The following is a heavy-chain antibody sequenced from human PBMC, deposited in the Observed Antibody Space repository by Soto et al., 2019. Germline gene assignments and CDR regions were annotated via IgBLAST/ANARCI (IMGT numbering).Heavy chain of an antibody. V-gene: IGHV3-30-3*01. Sequence: QVQLVESGGGVVQPGRSLRLSCAASGFTFSSYAMHWVRQAPGKGLEWVAVISYDGSNKYYADSVKGRFTISRDNSKNTLYLQMNSLRAEDTAVYYCARDPTGTTELYFGMDVWGQGTTVTVSS. D-gene: IGHD6-13*01. CDR3: ARDPTGTTELYFGMDV. CDR1: GFTFSSYA. CDR2: ISYDGSNK. J-gene: IGHJ6*02.